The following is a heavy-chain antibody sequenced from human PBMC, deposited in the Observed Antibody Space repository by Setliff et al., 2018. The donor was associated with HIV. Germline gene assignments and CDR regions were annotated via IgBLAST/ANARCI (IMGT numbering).Heavy chain of an antibody. D-gene: IGHD1-26*01. J-gene: IGHJ4*01. V-gene: IGHV3-21*01. CDR2: ISSSSSFI. CDR3: VRDYMWAFDY. CDR1: GFAFNTYT. Sequence: GGSLRLSCTASGFAFNTYTMNWVRQAPGKGLEWVSSISSSSSFIYYADSVRGRFTVSRDNAKNSLYLQMISLRAEDTAVYYCVRDYMWAFDYWGQGTLVTVSS.